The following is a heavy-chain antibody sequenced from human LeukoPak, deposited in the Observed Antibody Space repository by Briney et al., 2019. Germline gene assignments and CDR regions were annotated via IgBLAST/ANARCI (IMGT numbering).Heavy chain of an antibody. J-gene: IGHJ4*02. D-gene: IGHD5-12*01. Sequence: SETLSLTCCVSDYSITSGHYWGWIRQPPGKGLEWIGSIYHSGSTYYNPSLKSRVTISVDTSKIQFSLKLSSVTAADTAVYYCARGRTSSSAYDPFDYWGQGTLVTVSS. CDR1: DYSITSGHY. CDR3: ARGRTSSSAYDPFDY. V-gene: IGHV4-38-2*02. CDR2: IYHSGST.